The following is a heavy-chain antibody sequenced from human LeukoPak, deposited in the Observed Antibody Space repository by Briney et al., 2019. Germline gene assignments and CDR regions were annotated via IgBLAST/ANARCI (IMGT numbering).Heavy chain of an antibody. CDR1: GFTSSRYW. V-gene: IGHV3-7*01. Sequence: GGSLRLSCAASGFTSSRYWLSWVRQAPGKGLEWGANINHGGSQKQYADSVKGRFTISRENDKNSLSLQMTSLRVADTAVYYCARLLQQWPPINFDYWGQGTLVTVSS. CDR3: ARLLQQWPPINFDY. CDR2: INHGGSQK. J-gene: IGHJ4*02. D-gene: IGHD5-18*01.